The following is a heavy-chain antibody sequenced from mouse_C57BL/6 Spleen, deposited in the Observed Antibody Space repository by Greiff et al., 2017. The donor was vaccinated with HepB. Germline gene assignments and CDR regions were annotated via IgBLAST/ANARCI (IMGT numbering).Heavy chain of an antibody. V-gene: IGHV1-72*01. D-gene: IGHD1-1*01. J-gene: IGHJ4*01. CDR2: IDPNSGGT. CDR3: ARSDYYGSSFSMDY. CDR1: GYTFTSYW. Sequence: QVHVKHPGAELVKPGASVKLSCKASGYTFTSYWMHWVKQRPGRGLEWIGRIDPNSGGTKYNEKFKSKATLTVDKPSSTAYMQLSSLTSEDSAVYYCARSDYYGSSFSMDYWGQGTSVTVSS.